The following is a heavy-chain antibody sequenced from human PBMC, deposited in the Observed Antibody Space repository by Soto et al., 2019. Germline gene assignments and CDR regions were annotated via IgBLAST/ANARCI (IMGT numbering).Heavy chain of an antibody. V-gene: IGHV3-21*01. J-gene: IGHJ4*02. D-gene: IGHD3-3*01. CDR1: GFTFSSYS. CDR2: ISSSSSYI. CDR3: ATCAEYYDFWSGYFTAGFDY. Sequence: VGSLRLSCAASGFTFSSYSMNWVRQAPGKGLEWVSSISSSSSYIYYADSVKGRFIISRDNAKNSLYLQMNSLRAEDTAVYYCATCAEYYDFWSGYFTAGFDYWGQGTLVTVSS.